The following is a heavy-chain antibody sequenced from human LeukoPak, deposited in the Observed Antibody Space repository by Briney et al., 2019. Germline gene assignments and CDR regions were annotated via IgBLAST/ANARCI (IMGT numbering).Heavy chain of an antibody. CDR1: GFTFSSYG. D-gene: IGHD6-19*01. CDR2: IWYDGSNK. J-gene: IGHJ4*02. CDR3: ARGGIAVAGTHPFDY. Sequence: PGRSLRLSCAASGFTFSSYGMHWVRQAPGKGLEWVAVIWYDGSNKYCADSVKGRFTISRDNSKNTLYLQMNSLRAEDTAVYYCARGGIAVAGTHPFDYWGQGTLVTVSS. V-gene: IGHV3-33*01.